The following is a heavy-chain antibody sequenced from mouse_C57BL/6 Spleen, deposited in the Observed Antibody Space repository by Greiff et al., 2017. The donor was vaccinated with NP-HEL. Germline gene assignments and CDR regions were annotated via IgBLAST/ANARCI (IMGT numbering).Heavy chain of an antibody. CDR3: ARHRGIGVITTVVTYFDY. Sequence: EVQGVESGGGLVKPGGSLKLSCAASGFTFSSYTMSWVRQTPEKRLEWVATISGGGGNTYYPDSVKGRFTISRDNAKNTLYLQMSSLRSEDTALYYCARHRGIGVITTVVTYFDYWGQGTTLTVSS. CDR1: GFTFSSYT. CDR2: ISGGGGNT. D-gene: IGHD1-1*01. J-gene: IGHJ2*01. V-gene: IGHV5-9*01.